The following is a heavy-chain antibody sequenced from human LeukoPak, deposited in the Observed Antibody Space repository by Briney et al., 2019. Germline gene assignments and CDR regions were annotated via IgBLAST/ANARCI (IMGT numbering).Heavy chain of an antibody. CDR3: ARGQEDFDY. V-gene: IGHV4-4*09. Sequence: SETLSLTCTVSGGSISSYYWSWIRQPPGKGLEWIGYIYTSGSTNYNLSLKSRVTISVDTSKNQFSLKLSSVTAADTAVYYCARGQEDFDYWGQGTLVTVSS. CDR2: IYTSGST. CDR1: GGSISSYY. J-gene: IGHJ4*02.